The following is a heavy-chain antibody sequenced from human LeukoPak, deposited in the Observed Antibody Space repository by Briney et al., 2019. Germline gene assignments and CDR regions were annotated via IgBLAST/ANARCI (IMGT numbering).Heavy chain of an antibody. CDR1: GFTFSSYE. D-gene: IGHD5-12*01. V-gene: IGHV3-48*03. CDR2: ISGSGRTI. J-gene: IGHJ4*02. Sequence: PGGSLRLSCAASGFTFSSYEMIWVRQAPGKGLECVSYISGSGRTIYYADSVKGRFTISRDNAKNSLYLQMYSLRAGDTAAYYCASPQTSGYASGYWGQGTLVTVSS. CDR3: ASPQTSGYASGY.